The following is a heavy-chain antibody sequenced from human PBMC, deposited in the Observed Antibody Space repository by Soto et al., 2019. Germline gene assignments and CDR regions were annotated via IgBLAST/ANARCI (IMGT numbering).Heavy chain of an antibody. Sequence: QVQLQESGRGLVKPSGTLSLTCAVSGGTISSSNWWSWVRQPPGKGLEWIGEIYHSGSTNYNPSLKSRVTISVDKSKNQFSLKLSSVTAADTAVYYCARVGWVGDSWSGYSIWGQGTLVTVSS. V-gene: IGHV4-4*02. CDR2: IYHSGST. D-gene: IGHD3-3*01. CDR3: ARVGWVGDSWSGYSI. J-gene: IGHJ4*02. CDR1: GGTISSSNW.